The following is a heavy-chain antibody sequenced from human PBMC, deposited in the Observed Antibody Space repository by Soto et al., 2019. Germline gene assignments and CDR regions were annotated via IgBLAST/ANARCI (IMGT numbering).Heavy chain of an antibody. D-gene: IGHD6-19*01. V-gene: IGHV1-3*01. J-gene: IGHJ4*02. CDR3: ARGGSAVARWNTLDY. CDR2: INAGNGNT. CDR1: GDTFTSYA. Sequence: ASVKVSCKACGDTFTSYAMHWVRQAPGQRLEWMGWINAGNGNTKYSQKFQGRVTITRDTSASTAYMELSSLRSEDTAVYYCARGGSAVARWNTLDYWGQGTLVTVSS.